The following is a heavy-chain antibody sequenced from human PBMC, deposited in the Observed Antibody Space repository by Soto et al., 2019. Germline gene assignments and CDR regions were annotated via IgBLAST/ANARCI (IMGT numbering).Heavy chain of an antibody. J-gene: IGHJ3*02. CDR3: ARETSAPGTFREEASEI. CDR1: GDTFSNYV. CDR2: IVPIFRTA. Sequence: QVQLVQSGAEVKKPGSSVKVACKVSGDTFSNYVINWVRQAPGQGFEWMGAIVPIFRTANYAQKFQGRVTXSXCEFTVTAYMELSGLRSDDTATYYCARETSAPGTFREEASEIWGQGTLVTVSS. D-gene: IGHD6-13*01. V-gene: IGHV1-69*05.